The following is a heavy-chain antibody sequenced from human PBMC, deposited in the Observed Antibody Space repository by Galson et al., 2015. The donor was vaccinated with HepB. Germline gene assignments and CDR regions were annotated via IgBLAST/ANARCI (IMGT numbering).Heavy chain of an antibody. D-gene: IGHD1/OR15-1a*01. J-gene: IGHJ4*02. CDR3: ARGGLQKQRNDYFDY. Sequence: SLRLSCAASGFTFRSYSMNWVRQAPGKGLEWVSSISPNDDYIYYANSLRGRFSISRDNAENSLYLQINSLRAEDTAVYYCARGGLQKQRNDYFDYWGRGTPVTVSS. CDR1: GFTFRSYS. V-gene: IGHV3-21*01. CDR2: ISPNDDYI.